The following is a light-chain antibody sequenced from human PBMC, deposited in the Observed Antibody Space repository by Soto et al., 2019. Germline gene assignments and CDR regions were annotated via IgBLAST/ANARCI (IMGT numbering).Light chain of an antibody. Sequence: EIVLTQSPGTLSLSPGERATLSCRASQSVSSSDLAWYQQKPGQAPRLLIYGASSRATGIPDRFSGSGSGTDFTLTISRLEPADFAVYYCQQYGSSPWTFGQGTKVEIK. CDR1: QSVSSSD. CDR2: GAS. V-gene: IGKV3-20*01. CDR3: QQYGSSPWT. J-gene: IGKJ1*01.